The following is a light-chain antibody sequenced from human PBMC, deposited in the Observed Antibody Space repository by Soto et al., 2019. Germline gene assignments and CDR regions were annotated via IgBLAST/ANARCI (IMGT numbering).Light chain of an antibody. CDR2: DVR. V-gene: IGLV2-11*01. CDR1: SSDVGGYNF. Sequence: QSALTQPRSVSGSPGQSVTISCTGTSSDVGGYNFVSWYQQHPGIAPNLMIYDVRRRPSGVPDRFSGSKSANTASLTISGLQAEDEADYYCCSYAGSYTTWVFGGGTKLTVL. J-gene: IGLJ3*02. CDR3: CSYAGSYTTWV.